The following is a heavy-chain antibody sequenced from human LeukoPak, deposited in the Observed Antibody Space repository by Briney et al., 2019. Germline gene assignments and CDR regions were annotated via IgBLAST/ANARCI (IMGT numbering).Heavy chain of an antibody. CDR3: ARVMVGATRPFDY. V-gene: IGHV1-46*01. CDR2: INPSGGGT. Sequence: GASVKVPCKASGYTFTSYYMHWVRQAPGQGLEWMGIINPSGGGTSYAQKFQGRVTMTRDTSTSTVYMELSSLRSEDTAVYYCARVMVGATRPFDYWGQGTLVTVSS. J-gene: IGHJ4*02. CDR1: GYTFTSYY. D-gene: IGHD1-26*01.